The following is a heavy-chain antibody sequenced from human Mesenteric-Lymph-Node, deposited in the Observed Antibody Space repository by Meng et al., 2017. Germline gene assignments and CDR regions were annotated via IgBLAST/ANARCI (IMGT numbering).Heavy chain of an antibody. D-gene: IGHD2-2*01. V-gene: IGHV3-21*01. Sequence: GESLKISCVASGFSFSDYDMNWVRQAPGKGLEWVSSISSSSSYIYYADSVKGRFTISRDNAKNSLYLQMNSLRAEDTAVYYCARSIVPAAFNWFDPWGQGTLVTGSS. CDR2: ISSSSSYI. CDR1: GFSFSDYD. CDR3: ARSIVPAAFNWFDP. J-gene: IGHJ5*02.